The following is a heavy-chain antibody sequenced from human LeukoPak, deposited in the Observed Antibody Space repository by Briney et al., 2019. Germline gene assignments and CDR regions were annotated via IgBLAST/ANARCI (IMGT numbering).Heavy chain of an antibody. J-gene: IGHJ4*02. Sequence: GGSLRLSCAASGFTFSSNGMHWVRQAPGKGLEWVAVISYDESNKYYADSVEGRFTVSRDNSKNTLYLQLNSLKTEDTAVYYCAKERDWGFDYWGQGTLVTVSS. CDR3: AKERDWGFDY. V-gene: IGHV3-30*18. CDR2: ISYDESNK. D-gene: IGHD3-16*01. CDR1: GFTFSSNG.